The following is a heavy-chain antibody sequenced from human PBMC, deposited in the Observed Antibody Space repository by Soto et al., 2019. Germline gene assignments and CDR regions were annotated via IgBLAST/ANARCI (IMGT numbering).Heavy chain of an antibody. Sequence: EVELVESGGGLVEPGGSLRLSCAGSGYNFNYAWMNWIRQAPGKGLEWVGLSKSQAYGGTTDHAAPVKGRFSLSRDDAKNILYLERNSLETEDTGTYYCTAGVVGNPIGMEAWGQGTTVIVSS. CDR1: GYNFNYAW. CDR2: SKSQAYGGTT. CDR3: TAGVVGNPIGMEA. D-gene: IGHD1-26*01. J-gene: IGHJ6*02. V-gene: IGHV3-15*07.